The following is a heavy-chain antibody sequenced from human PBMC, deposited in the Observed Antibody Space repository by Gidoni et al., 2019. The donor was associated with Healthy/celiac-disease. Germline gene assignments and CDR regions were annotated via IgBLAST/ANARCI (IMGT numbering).Heavy chain of an antibody. J-gene: IGHJ6*03. V-gene: IGHV3-30*18. CDR2: ISYDGSNK. CDR3: AKEIQLWYTVGFYMDV. CDR1: GFTFSSYG. Sequence: QVQLVESGGGVVQPGRSLRLSCAASGFTFSSYGMHWVRQAPGKGLEWVAVISYDGSNKYYADNSKNTLYLQMNSLRAEDTAVYYCAKEIQLWYTVGFYMDVWGKGTTVTVSS. D-gene: IGHD5-18*01.